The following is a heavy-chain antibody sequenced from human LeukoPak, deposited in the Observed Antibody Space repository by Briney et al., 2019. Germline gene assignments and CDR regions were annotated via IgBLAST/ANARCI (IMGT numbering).Heavy chain of an antibody. CDR2: IKSKTDGETT. J-gene: IGHJ4*02. Sequence: GGSLRLSCAASGFTFSDAWMSWVRQAPGKGLEWVGHIKSKTDGETTDYAAPVKGRFTISRDDSKNTLYLQMNSLKTEDTAVYYCTTELVAAGKIDYWGQGTLVTASS. V-gene: IGHV3-15*01. CDR3: TTELVAAGKIDY. D-gene: IGHD6-13*01. CDR1: GFTFSDAW.